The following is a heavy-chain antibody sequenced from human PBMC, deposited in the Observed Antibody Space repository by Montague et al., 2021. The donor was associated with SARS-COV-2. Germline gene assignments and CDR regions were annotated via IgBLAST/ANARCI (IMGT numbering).Heavy chain of an antibody. J-gene: IGHJ6*02. D-gene: IGHD3-10*01. CDR3: AREGILWFGDLAPYYYGMDV. V-gene: IGHV4-59*01. Sequence: SETLSLTCTVSSGSISSYYWSWIRQPPGKGLEWIGYIYYSGSTNYNPSLKSRVTISVDTSKNQFSLKLSSVTAADTAVYYCAREGILWFGDLAPYYYGMDVWGQGTTVTVSS. CDR2: IYYSGST. CDR1: SGSISSYY.